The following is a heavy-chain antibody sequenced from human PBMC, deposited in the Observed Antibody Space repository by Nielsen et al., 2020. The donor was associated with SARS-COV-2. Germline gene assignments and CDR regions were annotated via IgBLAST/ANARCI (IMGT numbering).Heavy chain of an antibody. Sequence: GGSLRLSCAASGFTFDDYAMHWVRQAPGKGLEWVSGISWNSGSIAYADSVKGRFTISRDNAKNSLYLQMNSLRAEDTAVYYCARTGEYSSSSDYWGQGTLVTVSS. D-gene: IGHD6-6*01. CDR3: ARTGEYSSSSDY. V-gene: IGHV3-9*01. J-gene: IGHJ4*02. CDR1: GFTFDDYA. CDR2: ISWNSGSI.